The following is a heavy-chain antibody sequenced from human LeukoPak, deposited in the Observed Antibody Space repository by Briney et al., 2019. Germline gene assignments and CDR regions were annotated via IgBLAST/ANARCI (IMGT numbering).Heavy chain of an antibody. Sequence: GGSLRLSRAASGFTFSSYWVSWVRQAPGKGLEWVANINQDGSEKNYVDSVKGRFTISRDNAKNSLYLQMSSLRAEDTAVYYCARDRFDYYDISGYYYYSDYWGQGTLVTVSS. V-gene: IGHV3-7*01. CDR2: INQDGSEK. J-gene: IGHJ4*02. CDR3: ARDRFDYYDISGYYYYSDY. D-gene: IGHD3-22*01. CDR1: GFTFSSYW.